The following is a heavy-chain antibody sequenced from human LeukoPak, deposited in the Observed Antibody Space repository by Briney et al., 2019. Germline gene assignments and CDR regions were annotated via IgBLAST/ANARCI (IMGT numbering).Heavy chain of an antibody. V-gene: IGHV3-30*04. CDR2: ISYDGSNK. CDR1: GFTFSSYE. CDR3: ANVGGDCSSTSCYHYYYYMDV. J-gene: IGHJ6*03. D-gene: IGHD2-2*01. Sequence: GGSQSLSCAASGFTFSSYEMNWVRQAPGKGLEWVAVISYDGSNKYYADSVKGRFTISRDNSKNTLYLQMNSLRAEDTAVYYCANVGGDCSSTSCYHYYYYMDVWGKGTTVTISS.